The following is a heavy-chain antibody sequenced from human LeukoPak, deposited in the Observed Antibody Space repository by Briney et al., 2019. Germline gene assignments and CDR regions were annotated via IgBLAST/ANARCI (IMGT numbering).Heavy chain of an antibody. CDR1: GFTFSSYS. D-gene: IGHD6-19*01. J-gene: IGHJ4*02. CDR2: ISHS. V-gene: IGHV3-21*01. CDR3: TRGAGTGWRFDS. Sequence: TSGGSLRLSCAASGFTFSSYSMNWVRQAPGKGLEWVSSISHSNADSVKGRFTISRDNAKNSLYLQMNSLRAEDTAVYYCTRGAGTGWRFDSWGQGTLLTVSS.